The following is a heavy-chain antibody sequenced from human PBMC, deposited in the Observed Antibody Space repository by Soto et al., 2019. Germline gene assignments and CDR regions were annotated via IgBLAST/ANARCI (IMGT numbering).Heavy chain of an antibody. J-gene: IGHJ5*02. CDR3: ARTPYDISGA. V-gene: IGHV1-2*02. CDR2: INPDSGDT. Sequence: GXSVKVSCRASGYTFTESYIHWVQQAPGQGLEWMGWINPDSGDTNYAQKFQGRVTMTRDTSISTAYMDLSRLRSDDTAIYYCARTPYDISGAWGQGTLVTVYS. CDR1: GYTFTESY. D-gene: IGHD3-22*01.